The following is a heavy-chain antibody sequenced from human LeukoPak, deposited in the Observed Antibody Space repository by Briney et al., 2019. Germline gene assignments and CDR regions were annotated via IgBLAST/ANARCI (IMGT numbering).Heavy chain of an antibody. CDR3: ARLETYGGYFDY. V-gene: IGHV1-3*01. Sequence: ASVTVSCTASGYTFTSYAMHWVRQAPGQRLEWMGWINAGNGNTKYSQKFQGRVTITRDTSASTAYMELSSLRSEDTAVYYCARLETYGGYFDYWGQGTLVTVSS. D-gene: IGHD4/OR15-4a*01. J-gene: IGHJ4*02. CDR2: INAGNGNT. CDR1: GYTFTSYA.